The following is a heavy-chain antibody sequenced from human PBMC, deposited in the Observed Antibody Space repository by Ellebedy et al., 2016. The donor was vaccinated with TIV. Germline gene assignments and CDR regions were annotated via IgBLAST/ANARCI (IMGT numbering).Heavy chain of an antibody. CDR2: INPSGGST. V-gene: IGHV1-46*01. J-gene: IGHJ5*02. CDR3: ARLMVRGVVTP. D-gene: IGHD3-10*01. Sequence: ASVKVSXXASGYTFTGYYMHWVRQAPGQGLEWMGWINPSGGSTSYAQKFQGRVTMTRDTSTSTVYMELSSLRSEDTAVYYCARLMVRGVVTPWGQGTLVTVSS. CDR1: GYTFTGYY.